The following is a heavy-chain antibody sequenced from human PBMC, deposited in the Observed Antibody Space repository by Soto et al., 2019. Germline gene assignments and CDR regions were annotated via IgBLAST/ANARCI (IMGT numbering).Heavy chain of an antibody. Sequence: SETLSLTCTVSGGSISSGGYYWSWIRQHPGKGLEWIGYIYYSGSTYYNPSLKSRVTISVDTSKNQFSLKLSSVTAADTAVYYCAGVPIGQQLAIYFDYWGQGTLVTVSS. CDR2: IYYSGST. CDR3: AGVPIGQQLAIYFDY. J-gene: IGHJ4*02. CDR1: GGSISSGGYY. V-gene: IGHV4-31*03. D-gene: IGHD6-13*01.